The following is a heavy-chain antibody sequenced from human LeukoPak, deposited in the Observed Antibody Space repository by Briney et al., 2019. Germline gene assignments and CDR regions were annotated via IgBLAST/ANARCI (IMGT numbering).Heavy chain of an antibody. J-gene: IGHJ4*02. CDR1: GGSISSYY. Sequence: SQTLSLTRTVSGGSISSYYWSWIRQPAPKGLDWIGRIYTSGRTHFSPSLKTRVTISVETSKNQFSPNLSSLLAAPPTLYYCARWRDDYFDYWGQGALVTVSS. CDR2: IYTSGRT. V-gene: IGHV4-4*07. CDR3: ARWRDDYFDY.